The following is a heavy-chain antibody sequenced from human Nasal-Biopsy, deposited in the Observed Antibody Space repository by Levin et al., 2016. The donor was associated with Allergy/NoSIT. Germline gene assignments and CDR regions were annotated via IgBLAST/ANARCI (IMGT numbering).Heavy chain of an antibody. CDR2: IRYDGTDK. CDR1: GFTFRSYA. J-gene: IGHJ4*02. D-gene: IGHD2-21*02. CDR3: AKQGRALCGGDCPVDY. Sequence: GGSLRLSCAASGFTFRSYALAWVRQAPGKGLEWVAYIRYDGTDKRYADSVKGRFAISRDDSKNTVYLQMNSLRAGDTAMYFCAKQGRALCGGDCPVDYWGQGTLITVSS. V-gene: IGHV3-30*02.